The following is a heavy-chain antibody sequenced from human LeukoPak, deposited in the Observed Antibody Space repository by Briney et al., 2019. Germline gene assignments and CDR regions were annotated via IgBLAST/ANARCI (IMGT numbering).Heavy chain of an antibody. CDR3: AKTYRGDGYNPYDY. CDR1: GFTFSSYA. Sequence: GGSLRLSCAASGFTFSSYAMSWVRQAPGKGLEWVSAISGSGGSTYYADSVKGRFTISGDNSKNTLYLQMNSLRAEDTAVYYCAKTYRGDGYNPYDYWGQGTLVTVSS. D-gene: IGHD5-24*01. CDR2: ISGSGGST. V-gene: IGHV3-23*01. J-gene: IGHJ4*02.